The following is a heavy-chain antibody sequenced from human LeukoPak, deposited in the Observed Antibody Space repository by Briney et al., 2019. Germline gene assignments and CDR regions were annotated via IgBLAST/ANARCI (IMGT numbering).Heavy chain of an antibody. D-gene: IGHD2-21*02. CDR2: INSDGTAT. J-gene: IGHJ4*02. Sequence: GGSLRLSYAASGFTFRSYWMHWVRLAPGKGLVWVSRINSDGTATTYADSVKGRFSASRDNAKNTLYLQMNSLRAEDTAVYYCASEVTETSYFDYLGQGTLVAVSS. CDR1: GFTFRSYW. CDR3: ASEVTETSYFDY. V-gene: IGHV3-74*01.